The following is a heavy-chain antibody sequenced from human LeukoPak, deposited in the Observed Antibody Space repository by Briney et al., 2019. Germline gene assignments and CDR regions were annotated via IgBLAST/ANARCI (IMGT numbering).Heavy chain of an antibody. D-gene: IGHD3-22*01. CDR3: ARDPHYYDSQYYFDY. CDR2: INSDGSST. J-gene: IGHJ4*02. Sequence: GGSLRLSCAASGFTFSSYWMHWVRQAPGKGLVWVSRINSDGSSTSYADSVKGRFTISRDNAKNTLYLQMNSLRAEDTAVYYCARDPHYYDSQYYFDYWGQGTLVTVSS. V-gene: IGHV3-74*01. CDR1: GFTFSSYW.